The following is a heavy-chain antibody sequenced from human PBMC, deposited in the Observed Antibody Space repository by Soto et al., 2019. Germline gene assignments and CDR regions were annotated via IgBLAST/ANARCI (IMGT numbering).Heavy chain of an antibody. V-gene: IGHV4-59*12. D-gene: IGHD1-1*01. CDR3: AKDLETGWFDP. Sequence: PSETLSLTCAVSCVTISTYYWSWIRQPPGKGLEWIGYNYHSGTTNYNPSLKSRVTISVDTSKNQFSLQMNSLRAEDTAVYYCAKDLETGWFDPWGQGTLVTVPS. J-gene: IGHJ5*02. CDR1: CVTISTYY. CDR2: NYHSGTT.